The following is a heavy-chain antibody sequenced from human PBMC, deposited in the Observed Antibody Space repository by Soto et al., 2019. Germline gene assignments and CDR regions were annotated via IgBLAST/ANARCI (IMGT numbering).Heavy chain of an antibody. CDR3: ARLGVVPAAPYNWFDP. D-gene: IGHD2-2*01. V-gene: IGHV4-59*08. CDR1: GGSISSYY. J-gene: IGHJ5*02. Sequence: SETLSLTCTVSGGSISSYYWSWIRQPPGKGLEWIGYIYYSGSTNYNPSLKSRVTISVDTSKNQFSLKLSSVTAADTAVYYCARLGVVPAAPYNWFDPWGQGTLVTVSS. CDR2: IYYSGST.